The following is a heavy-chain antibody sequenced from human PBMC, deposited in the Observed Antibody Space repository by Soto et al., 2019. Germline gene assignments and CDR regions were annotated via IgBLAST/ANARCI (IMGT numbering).Heavy chain of an antibody. CDR2: IFHSGNA. D-gene: IGHD2-2*01. V-gene: IGHV4-59*01. J-gene: IGHJ4*01. CDR3: ARAHAPTLPFDY. Sequence: QSLTCTVSGGSIRNVYWSWIRQPPGKGLEWIGFIFHSGNAKYNPSLKSRVTISVDTSKNQFSLSLDSVTAADTAVYFCARAHAPTLPFDYWGQGPLVTVSS. CDR1: GGSIRNVY.